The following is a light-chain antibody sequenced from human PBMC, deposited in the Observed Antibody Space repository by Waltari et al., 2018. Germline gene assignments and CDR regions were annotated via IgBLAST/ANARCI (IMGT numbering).Light chain of an antibody. CDR1: PSISVW. CDR2: KPF. J-gene: IGKJ2*01. V-gene: IGKV1-5*03. Sequence: DIQMTQSPSTLSASVGDRVPITCRASPSISVWLAWYQQKPGKAPKLLISKPFSLESGVPSRFSGSGSGTEFTLTISNLQPDDFATYYCQHYNNYPVAFGQGTKLEI. CDR3: QHYNNYPVA.